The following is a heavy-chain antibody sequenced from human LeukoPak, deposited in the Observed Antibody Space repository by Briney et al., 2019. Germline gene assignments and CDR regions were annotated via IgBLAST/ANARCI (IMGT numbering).Heavy chain of an antibody. V-gene: IGHV4-39*02. D-gene: IGHD2-2*01. CDR2: TYYSGTT. CDR3: ARLICSSSTCYRYYFDL. Sequence: SETLSLTCIVSGGSISSSTYYWGWIRQPPGKGPEWIGSTYYSGTTYYNPSLKSRVTIFIDTSKNHFSLKLRSVTAADTAVYYCARLICSSSTCYRYYFDLWGQRILVTVSS. J-gene: IGHJ4*02. CDR1: GGSISSSTYY.